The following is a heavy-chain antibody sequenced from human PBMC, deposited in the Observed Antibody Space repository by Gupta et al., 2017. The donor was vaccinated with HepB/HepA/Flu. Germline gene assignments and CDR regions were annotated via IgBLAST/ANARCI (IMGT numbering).Heavy chain of an antibody. CDR1: GGSVSGYY. CDR3: AYDIKF. J-gene: IGHJ4*02. V-gene: IGHV4-34*01. Sequence: QVLLQQSCAGLLKPSGTLPLTCADKGGSVSGYYWSWIRQPPGKGLEWIGEINHSGNINYNPSLKSRLAISVSTSKNQFSLKLTSVTAADTAVYYCAYDIKFWGQGTLVTVSS. CDR2: INHSGNI. D-gene: IGHD3-9*01.